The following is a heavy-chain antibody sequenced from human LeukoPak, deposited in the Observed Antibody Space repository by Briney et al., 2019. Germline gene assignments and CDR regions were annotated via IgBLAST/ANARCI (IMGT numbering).Heavy chain of an antibody. D-gene: IGHD3-22*01. J-gene: IGHJ6*02. Sequence: ASVKVSCRASGYTFTGYDMYWLRQAPGQGLEWMGWINPNSGGTNYAQKFQGRVTMTRDTSISTAYMELSRLRSDDTAVYYCARDLGHYYGSISAMDVWGQGTTVTVSS. CDR3: ARDLGHYYGSISAMDV. CDR1: GYTFTGYD. CDR2: INPNSGGT. V-gene: IGHV1-2*02.